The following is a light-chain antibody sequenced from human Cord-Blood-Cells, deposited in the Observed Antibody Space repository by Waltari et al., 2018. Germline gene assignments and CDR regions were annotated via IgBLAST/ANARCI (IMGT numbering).Light chain of an antibody. CDR3: QQYYSTPFT. CDR1: QSVLYSSNNKNY. J-gene: IGKJ3*01. V-gene: IGKV4-1*01. Sequence: DIVMTQSPDPLAVSLGERATINCKSSQSVLYSSNNKNYLAWYQQKPGQPPNLLIYWASTRESGVPDRFSGSGSGTDFTLTISSLQAEDVAVYYCQQYYSTPFTFGPGTKVDIK. CDR2: WAS.